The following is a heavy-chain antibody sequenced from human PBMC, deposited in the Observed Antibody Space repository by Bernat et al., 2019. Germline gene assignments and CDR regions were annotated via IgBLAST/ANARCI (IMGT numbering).Heavy chain of an antibody. D-gene: IGHD6-6*01. J-gene: IGHJ5*02. CDR2: IYHSGNN. Sequence: QLQLQESGSGLVKPSQTLSLTCAVSGGSISSGGYSWSWIRQSPGKCLEWIGYIYHSGNNYYKTSLKSRVTMSVDRSKNQFSLKLTSVTAADTAVYYCARDNSSSWGRFHWFDPWGQGTLVTVSS. V-gene: IGHV4-30-2*06. CDR3: ARDNSSSWGRFHWFDP. CDR1: GGSISSGGYS.